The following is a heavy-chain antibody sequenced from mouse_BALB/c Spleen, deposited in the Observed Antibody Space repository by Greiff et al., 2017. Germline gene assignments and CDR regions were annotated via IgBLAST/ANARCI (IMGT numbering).Heavy chain of an antibody. CDR3: TRWDDYDVGFAY. J-gene: IGHJ3*01. CDR2: IDPETGGT. CDR1: GYTFTDYE. Sequence: QVQLQQSGAELVRPGASVTLSCKASGYTFTDYEMHWVKQTPVHGLEWIGAIDPETGGTAYNQKFKGKATLTADKSSSTAYMELRSLTSEDSAVYYCTRWDDYDVGFAYWGQGTLVTVSA. V-gene: IGHV1-15*01. D-gene: IGHD2-4*01.